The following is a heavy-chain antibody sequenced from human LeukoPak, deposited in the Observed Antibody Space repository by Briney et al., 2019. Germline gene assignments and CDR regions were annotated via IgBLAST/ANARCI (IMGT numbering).Heavy chain of an antibody. Sequence: SQTLSLTCTVSGGSISSGSYYWSWIRQPPGKGLKWIGRIYTSGSTNYNPSLKSRVTISVDTSKNQFSLKLSSVTAADTAVYYCARGVPAANFDYWGQGTLVTVSS. D-gene: IGHD2-2*01. CDR1: GGSISSGSYY. V-gene: IGHV4-61*02. CDR3: ARGVPAANFDY. CDR2: IYTSGST. J-gene: IGHJ4*02.